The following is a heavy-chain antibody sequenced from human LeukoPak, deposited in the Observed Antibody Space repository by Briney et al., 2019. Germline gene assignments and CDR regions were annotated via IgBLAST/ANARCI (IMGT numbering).Heavy chain of an antibody. J-gene: IGHJ6*02. CDR3: ARLDRYYYGMDV. CDR1: GGSISDHF. Sequence: SETLSLTCTVSGGSISDHFWSWIRQPPGKGLEWIGYIYYSGSINYNPSLKSRVTISIDTSKIQFSLTLSSVTAADTAVYYCARLDRYYYGMDVWGQGTTVTVSS. D-gene: IGHD3/OR15-3a*01. V-gene: IGHV4-59*11. CDR2: IYYSGSI.